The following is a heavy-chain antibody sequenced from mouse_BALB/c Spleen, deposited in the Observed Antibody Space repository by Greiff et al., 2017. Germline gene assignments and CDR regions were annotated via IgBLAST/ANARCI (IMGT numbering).Heavy chain of an antibody. CDR3: ARRDGYYGAY. CDR2: ISSGGGST. V-gene: IGHV5-12-1*01. Sequence: EVMLVESGGGLVKPGGSLKLPCAASGFAFSSYDMSWVRQTPEKRLEWVAYISSGGGSTYYPDTVKGRFTISRDNAKNTLYLQMSSLKSEDTAMYYCARRDGYYGAYWGQGTLVTVSA. D-gene: IGHD2-3*01. J-gene: IGHJ3*01. CDR1: GFAFSSYD.